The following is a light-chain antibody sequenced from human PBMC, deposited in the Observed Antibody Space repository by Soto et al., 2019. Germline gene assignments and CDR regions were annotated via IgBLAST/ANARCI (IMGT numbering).Light chain of an antibody. CDR2: GAS. V-gene: IGKV3-20*01. Sequence: EIVLTQSPGTVSLSPGERATLSCRASQSVGNNYLARYQKKRGQAPRLLISGASRRATGGLDRFSGSGTGIDFYLTISRLEHEVSGVYYCQQYASAPRTVGQGTKVAIK. CDR3: QQYASAPRT. CDR1: QSVGNNY. J-gene: IGKJ1*01.